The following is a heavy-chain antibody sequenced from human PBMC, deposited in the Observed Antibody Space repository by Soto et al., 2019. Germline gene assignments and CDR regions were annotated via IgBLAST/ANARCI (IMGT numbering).Heavy chain of an antibody. Sequence: GGSLRLSCAASGFTFSSYAMSWVRQAPGKGLEWVSAISGSGGSTYYADSVKGRFTISRDNSKNTLYLQMNSLRAEDTAVYYCAKGPGRITMIVVVSPYGGAFDIWGQGTMVTVSS. J-gene: IGHJ3*02. D-gene: IGHD3-22*01. CDR1: GFTFSSYA. CDR3: AKGPGRITMIVVVSPYGGAFDI. CDR2: ISGSGGST. V-gene: IGHV3-23*01.